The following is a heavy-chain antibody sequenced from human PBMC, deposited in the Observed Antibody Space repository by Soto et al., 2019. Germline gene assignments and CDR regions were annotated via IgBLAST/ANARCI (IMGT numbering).Heavy chain of an antibody. CDR1: GGSFSGYY. J-gene: IGHJ6*02. D-gene: IGHD5-12*01. CDR2: INHSGST. Sequence: PSETLSLTCAVYGGSFSGYYWSWIRQPPGKGLEWIGEINHSGSTNYNPSLKSRVTISVHTSKNQFSLNLSSVTAADTAVYYCARVVDLKYYYYGMDVWGPGTTVTVSS. CDR3: ARVVDLKYYYYGMDV. V-gene: IGHV4-34*01.